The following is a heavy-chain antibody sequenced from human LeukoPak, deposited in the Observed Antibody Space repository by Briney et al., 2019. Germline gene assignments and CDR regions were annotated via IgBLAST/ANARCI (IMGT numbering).Heavy chain of an antibody. CDR1: GFTFSSYG. J-gene: IGHJ6*03. CDR2: IWYDGSNK. Sequence: PGRSLRLSGAASGFTFSSYGMHWVRQAPGKGLEWVAVIWYDGSNKYYADSVKGRFTISRDNSKNTLYLQMNSLRAEDKAVYYCARDGEYSSSSGDYYYMDVWGKGTTVTVSS. D-gene: IGHD6-6*01. CDR3: ARDGEYSSSSGDYYYMDV. V-gene: IGHV3-33*01.